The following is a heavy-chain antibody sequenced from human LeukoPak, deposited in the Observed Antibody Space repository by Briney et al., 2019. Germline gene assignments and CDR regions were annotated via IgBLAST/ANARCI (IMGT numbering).Heavy chain of an antibody. CDR1: GGSFSGYY. Sequence: SETLSLTCAVYGGSFSGYYWTWIRQPPGKGLEWIGYVYYSGNANYNPSLKSRATISRDTSKNQFSLKLSSVTAADAAVYYCARDKIAAAGYFDFWGQGTLVTVSS. CDR2: VYYSGNA. J-gene: IGHJ4*02. D-gene: IGHD6-13*01. V-gene: IGHV4-34*11. CDR3: ARDKIAAAGYFDF.